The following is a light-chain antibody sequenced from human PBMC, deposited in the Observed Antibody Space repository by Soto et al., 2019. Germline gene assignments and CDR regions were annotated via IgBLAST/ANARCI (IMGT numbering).Light chain of an antibody. CDR2: ENN. V-gene: IGLV1-51*02. CDR3: GTWDSSLSAGDVV. Sequence: HSVLTQPPSVSAAPGQKVTISCSGSSSNIGNNYVSWYQQLPGTAPKLLIYENNKRPSGIPDRFSGSKSGTSATLGITGLQTGDEADYYCGTWDSSLSAGDVVFGGGTKLTVL. J-gene: IGLJ2*01. CDR1: SSNIGNNY.